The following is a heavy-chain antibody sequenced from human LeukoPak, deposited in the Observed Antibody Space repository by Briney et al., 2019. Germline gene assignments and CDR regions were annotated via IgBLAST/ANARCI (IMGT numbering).Heavy chain of an antibody. CDR3: ARHRGGAGPKYNWFDP. D-gene: IGHD4-23*01. J-gene: IGHJ5*02. Sequence: PSETLSLTCTVSGGSISSSSYYWGWIRQPPGKGLEWIGSIYYSGSTYYNPSLKSRVTISVDTSKNQFSLKPSSVTAADTAVYYCARHRGGAGPKYNWFDPWGQGTLVTVSS. CDR1: GGSISSSSYY. CDR2: IYYSGST. V-gene: IGHV4-39*01.